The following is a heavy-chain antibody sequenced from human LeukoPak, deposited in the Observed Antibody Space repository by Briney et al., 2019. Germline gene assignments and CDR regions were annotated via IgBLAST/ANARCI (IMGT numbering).Heavy chain of an antibody. CDR3: ARDRGSLDFDY. CDR2: INSDGSSI. CDR1: GFTFSSNW. Sequence: GGSLRLSCAASGFTFSSNWMHWVRQAPGKGLVWVSRINSDGSSISYAGSVKGRFTISRDNAKNTLYLQMNSLRAEDTAVYYCARDRGSLDFDYWGQGTLVTVSS. D-gene: IGHD3-10*01. V-gene: IGHV3-74*01. J-gene: IGHJ4*02.